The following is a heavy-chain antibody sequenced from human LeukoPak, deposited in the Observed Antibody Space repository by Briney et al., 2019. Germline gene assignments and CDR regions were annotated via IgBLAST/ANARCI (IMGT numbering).Heavy chain of an antibody. J-gene: IGHJ6*02. CDR1: EFTFSSYH. D-gene: IGHD2/OR15-2a*01. CDR2: ISASGGST. Sequence: GGSLRLSCAASEFTFSSYHMQWVRQAPGKGLEWVSGISASGGSTWYADSVKGRFTISSDNSKNTLYLQMNSLRAEDTAVYYCAKYVSAKGPPYALDVWGQGTTVTVSS. V-gene: IGHV3-23*01. CDR3: AKYVSAKGPPYALDV.